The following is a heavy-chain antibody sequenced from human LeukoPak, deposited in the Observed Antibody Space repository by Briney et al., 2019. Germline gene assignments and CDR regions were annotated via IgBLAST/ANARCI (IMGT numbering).Heavy chain of an antibody. CDR3: ARDWAWGGFDH. Sequence: GGSLRLSCAASGFPFSDSYTSWIRQAPGKGLQWISFISSVGTTKNYADSVRGRFTVSRDNAKNTLYLQMSSLRAEDTAVYYCARDWAWGGFDHWGQGALVTVSS. V-gene: IGHV3-11*04. CDR1: GFPFSDSY. CDR2: ISSVGTTK. D-gene: IGHD3-16*01. J-gene: IGHJ4*02.